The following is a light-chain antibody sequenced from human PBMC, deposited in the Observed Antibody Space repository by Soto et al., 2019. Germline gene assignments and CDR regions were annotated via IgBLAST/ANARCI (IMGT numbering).Light chain of an antibody. CDR1: QSVNSY. Sequence: EIVLTQSPATLALSPGERATLSCRASQSVNSYVAWYQHKPGQSPRLLINDASSRATGIPARFSGSGSGTDFTLTISSLEPEDFAVYYCQQYNNWPWTLGQGTKVDIK. V-gene: IGKV3-11*01. J-gene: IGKJ1*01. CDR2: DAS. CDR3: QQYNNWPWT.